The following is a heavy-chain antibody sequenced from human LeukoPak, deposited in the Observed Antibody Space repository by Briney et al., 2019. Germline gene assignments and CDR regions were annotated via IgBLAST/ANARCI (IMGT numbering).Heavy chain of an antibody. J-gene: IGHJ5*02. CDR3: ARDSGDWFDP. Sequence: SETLSLTCVVSGYSISSGYYWGWIRQPPGKGLEWIGTVYGSGSTYYNPSLKSRVTISVDTSKNQFSLKLSSVTAADTAVYYCARDSGDWFDPWGQGTLVTVSS. CDR1: GYSISSGYY. CDR2: VYGSGST. V-gene: IGHV4-38-2*02. D-gene: IGHD3-10*01.